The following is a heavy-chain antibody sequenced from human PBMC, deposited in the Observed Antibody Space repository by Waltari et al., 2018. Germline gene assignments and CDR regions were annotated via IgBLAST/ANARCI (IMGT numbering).Heavy chain of an antibody. CDR1: GGSISSGSYY. CDR2: IYTRGST. V-gene: IGHV4-61*02. J-gene: IGHJ4*02. Sequence: QVQLQESGPGLVKPSQTLSLTCTVSGGSISSGSYYWSWIRQPAGKGLEWIGRIYTRGSTNYNPALKSRVTISVDTSKNQFSLKLSSVTAADTAVYYCARDQGGAPRYWGQGTLVTVSS. D-gene: IGHD3-16*01. CDR3: ARDQGGAPRY.